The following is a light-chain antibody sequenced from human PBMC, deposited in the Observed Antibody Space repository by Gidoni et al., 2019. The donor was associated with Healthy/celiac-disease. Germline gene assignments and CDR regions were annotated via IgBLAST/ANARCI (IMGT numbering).Light chain of an antibody. Sequence: DIQMTHSPSTLSASVGDRVTITCRASQSISSWLAWYQQKPGKAPKLLIYKASSLESGVPSRFSGSGSRKEFTLTISSLQPDDFATYYCQQYNSYSWTFGQGTKVEIK. CDR3: QQYNSYSWT. J-gene: IGKJ1*01. CDR2: KAS. CDR1: QSISSW. V-gene: IGKV1-5*03.